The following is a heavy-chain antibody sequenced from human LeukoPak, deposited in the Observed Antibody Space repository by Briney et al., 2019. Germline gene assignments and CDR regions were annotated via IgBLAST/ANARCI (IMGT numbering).Heavy chain of an antibody. D-gene: IGHD3-22*01. J-gene: IGHJ4*02. CDR1: GFTFRSYA. Sequence: GGSLRLSCAASGFTFRSYAMSWVRQAPGKGLEWVSVITGGDKTYYADSVKGRFIISRDNSKNILYLRMNSLRAEDTAVYYCAKDRDASYYYDSSAYGHWGQGTLVTVSS. CDR3: AKDRDASYYYDSSAYGH. CDR2: ITGGDKT. V-gene: IGHV3-23*01.